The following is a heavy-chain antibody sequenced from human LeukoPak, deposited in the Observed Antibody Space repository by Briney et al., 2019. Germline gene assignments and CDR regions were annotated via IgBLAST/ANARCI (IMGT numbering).Heavy chain of an antibody. D-gene: IGHD3-10*01. J-gene: IGHJ4*02. Sequence: PGGSLRLSCAASGFTFSSYAMSWVRQAPGKGLEWVSAISGSGGSTYYADSMKGRFTISRDNSKNTLYLQMNSLRAEDTAVYYCAKDHGSRGFGELHIPRPVDYWGQGTLVTVSS. CDR3: AKDHGSRGFGELHIPRPVDY. V-gene: IGHV3-23*01. CDR2: ISGSGGST. CDR1: GFTFSSYA.